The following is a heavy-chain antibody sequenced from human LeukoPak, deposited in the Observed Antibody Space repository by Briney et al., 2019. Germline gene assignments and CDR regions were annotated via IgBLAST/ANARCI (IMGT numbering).Heavy chain of an antibody. J-gene: IGHJ3*02. CDR1: GGSISSYY. D-gene: IGHD2-21*02. Sequence: SETLSLTCTDPGGSISSYYWSWIRQPPGKGLEWIGYIYYSGSTNYNPSLKSRVTISVDTSKNQFSLKLSSVTAADTAVYYCARSYCGGDCYLWAFDIWGQGTMVTVSS. V-gene: IGHV4-59*01. CDR2: IYYSGST. CDR3: ARSYCGGDCYLWAFDI.